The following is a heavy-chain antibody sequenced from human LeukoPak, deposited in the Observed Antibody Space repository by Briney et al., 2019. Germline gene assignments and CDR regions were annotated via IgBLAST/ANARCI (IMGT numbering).Heavy chain of an antibody. CDR2: MNPNSGNT. CDR1: GYTFTSYD. D-gene: IGHD4-17*01. CDR3: ARAIYGDGIYYYYYMDV. J-gene: IGHJ6*03. V-gene: IGHV1-8*01. Sequence: ASVKVSCKASGYTFTSYDINWVRQATGQGLEWMGWMNPNSGNTGYAQKFQGRVTMTRNTSISTAYMELSSLRSEDTAVYYCARAIYGDGIYYYYYMDVWGKGTTVTISS.